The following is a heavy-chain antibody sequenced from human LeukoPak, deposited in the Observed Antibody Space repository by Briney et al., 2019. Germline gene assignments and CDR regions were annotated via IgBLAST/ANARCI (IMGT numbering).Heavy chain of an antibody. CDR2: INSDGSST. J-gene: IGHJ4*02. CDR3: SRDQYYYDSSGYYY. Sequence: GGSLRLSCAASGFTFDDYAMHWVRQAPGKGLVWVSRINSDGSSTSYADSVKGRFTISRDNAKNTLYLQVNSLRAEDTAVYYCSRDQYYYDSSGYYYWGQGTLVTVSS. V-gene: IGHV3-74*01. CDR1: GFTFDDYA. D-gene: IGHD3-22*01.